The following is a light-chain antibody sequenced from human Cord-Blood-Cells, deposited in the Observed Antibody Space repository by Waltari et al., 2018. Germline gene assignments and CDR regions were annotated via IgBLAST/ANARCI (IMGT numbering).Light chain of an antibody. V-gene: IGLV3-21*04. J-gene: IGLJ2*01. CDR2: YDS. Sequence: SYVLTQPPSVSVAPGKTARITWGGNNIGSKSVHWYQQKPGQAPVRVIYYDSDRPSGIPELFSGSNSGNTATLTISRVEAGDEADYYCQVWDSSSDHVVFGGGTKLTVL. CDR1: NIGSKS. CDR3: QVWDSSSDHVV.